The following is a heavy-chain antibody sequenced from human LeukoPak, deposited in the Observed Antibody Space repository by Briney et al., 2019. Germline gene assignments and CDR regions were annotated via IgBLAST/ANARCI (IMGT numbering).Heavy chain of an antibody. CDR1: GGSFSGYY. D-gene: IGHD6-19*01. V-gene: IGHV4-34*01. Sequence: PSETLSLTCAVYGGSFSGYYWSWLRQPPGKGLEWIGEINHSGSTNYNPSLKSRVTISVDTSKNQFSLKLSSVTAGDTAVYYCARGGPSSGPYSSGWYSPLFAEPWFDPWGQGTLVTVSS. CDR2: INHSGST. CDR3: ARGGPSSGPYSSGWYSPLFAEPWFDP. J-gene: IGHJ5*02.